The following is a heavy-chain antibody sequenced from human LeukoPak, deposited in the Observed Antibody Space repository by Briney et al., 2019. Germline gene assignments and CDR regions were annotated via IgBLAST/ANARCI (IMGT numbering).Heavy chain of an antibody. J-gene: IGHJ4*02. Sequence: GGSLRPSCAASGFRFGSYWMHWVRQAPGKGLVWVSRIHNDGIATSYADSVKGRFTISRDNAKDTLYLQMDSLRADDTAVYYCARDLSYDIFSSSFDYWGQGTLVTVSS. CDR2: IHNDGIAT. CDR3: ARDLSYDIFSSSFDY. V-gene: IGHV3-74*01. D-gene: IGHD3-9*01. CDR1: GFRFGSYW.